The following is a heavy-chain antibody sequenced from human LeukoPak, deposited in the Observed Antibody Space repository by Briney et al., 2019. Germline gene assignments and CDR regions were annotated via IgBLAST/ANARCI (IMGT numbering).Heavy chain of an antibody. J-gene: IGHJ4*02. CDR3: ARIYSGSHYS. CDR2: ISVSAGST. Sequence: GGSLRLSCAASGFTFSSYAMSWVRQAPGKGLDWVSAISVSAGSTYYADSVKGRFTISGDYSKNTLFLQMNSLRAEDTAVYYCARIYSGSHYSWGQGTLVTISS. D-gene: IGHD1-26*01. V-gene: IGHV3-23*01. CDR1: GFTFSSYA.